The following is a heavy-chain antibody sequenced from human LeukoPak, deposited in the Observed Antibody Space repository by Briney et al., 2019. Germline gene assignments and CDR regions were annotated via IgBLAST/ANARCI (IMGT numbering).Heavy chain of an antibody. CDR1: GGSFSGYY. V-gene: IGHV4-34*01. CDR3: ARVGLSGSYDAFDI. D-gene: IGHD3-22*01. CDR2: INHSGST. J-gene: IGHJ3*02. Sequence: SETLSLTCAVYGGSFSGYYWSWIRQPPGKGLEWIGEINHSGSTNYNPSLKSRVTISVDTSKNQFSLKLSSVTAADTAVFFCARVGLSGSYDAFDIWGQGTMVTVSS.